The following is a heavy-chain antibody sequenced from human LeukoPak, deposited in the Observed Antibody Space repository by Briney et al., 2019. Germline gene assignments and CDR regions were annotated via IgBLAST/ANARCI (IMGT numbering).Heavy chain of an antibody. V-gene: IGHV3-23*01. Sequence: GGTLRLSCAASGFTFSSYGMSWVRQAPGKGLEWVSAISGSGGSTYYADSVKGRFTISRDNSKNTLYLQMNSLRAEDTTVYYCTKEGLPSGSSWSAWFDPWGQGTLVTVSS. CDR3: TKEGLPSGSSWSAWFDP. J-gene: IGHJ5*02. CDR1: GFTFSSYG. D-gene: IGHD3-10*01. CDR2: ISGSGGST.